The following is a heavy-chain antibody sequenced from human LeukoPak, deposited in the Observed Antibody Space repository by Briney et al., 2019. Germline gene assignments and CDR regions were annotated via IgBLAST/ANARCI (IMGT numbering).Heavy chain of an antibody. V-gene: IGHV4-59*08. CDR1: GGSITSYY. CDR2: IYYSGST. Sequence: SETLSLTCTVSGGSITSYYWSWIRQPPGKGLEWIGYIYYSGSTNYNPSLKSRVTISVDTSKNQLSLKLSSVTAADTAVYYCARHWETSSWYVDYWGQGTLVTVSS. D-gene: IGHD6-13*01. CDR3: ARHWETSSWYVDY. J-gene: IGHJ4*02.